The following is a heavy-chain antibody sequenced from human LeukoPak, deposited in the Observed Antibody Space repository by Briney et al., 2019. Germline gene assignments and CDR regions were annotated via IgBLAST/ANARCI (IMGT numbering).Heavy chain of an antibody. J-gene: IGHJ5*02. CDR1: GYTFTSYA. CDR3: ALSPYYYDSSAFDP. D-gene: IGHD3-22*01. CDR2: INTNTGNP. Sequence: ASVKVSCTASGYTFTSYAMNWVRQAPGQGLEWMGWINTNTGNPTYAQGFTGRFVFSLDTSVSTAYLQISSLKAEDTAVYYCALSPYYYDSSAFDPWGQGTLVTVSS. V-gene: IGHV7-4-1*02.